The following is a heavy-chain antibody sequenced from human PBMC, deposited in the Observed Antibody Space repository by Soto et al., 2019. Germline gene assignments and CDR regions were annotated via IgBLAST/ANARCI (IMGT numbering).Heavy chain of an antibody. Sequence: SETLSLTCAVYGGSFSGYYWSWVRQPPGKGLEWIGEINHSGSTNYNPSLKSRVTISVDTSKNQFSLKLSSVTAADTAVYYCARGLTGYYTYYFDYWGQGTLVTVSS. J-gene: IGHJ4*02. CDR2: INHSGST. V-gene: IGHV4-34*01. CDR3: ARGLTGYYTYYFDY. CDR1: GGSFSGYY. D-gene: IGHD3-9*01.